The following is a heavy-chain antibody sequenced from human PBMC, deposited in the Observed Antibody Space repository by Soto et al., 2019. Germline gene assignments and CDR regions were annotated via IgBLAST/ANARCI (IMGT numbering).Heavy chain of an antibody. J-gene: IGHJ5*02. Sequence: SLICDVYVGTFSRYYWNWIRQPPGKGLGWRGDINQGGSNNYHPSLESRVTISLYTSKTQFPLKLNSVTAADTAVYYCARGEGRLVGTWFDPWGQGTLVTVS. V-gene: IGHV4-34*01. D-gene: IGHD5-12*01. CDR1: VGTFSRYY. CDR2: INQGGSN. CDR3: ARGEGRLVGTWFDP.